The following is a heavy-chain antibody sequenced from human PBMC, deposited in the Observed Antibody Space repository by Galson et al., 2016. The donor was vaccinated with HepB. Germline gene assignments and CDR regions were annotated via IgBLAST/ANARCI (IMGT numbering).Heavy chain of an antibody. Sequence: SLRLSCAASGFVFSNFGLSWVRQAPGKGLEWVARISTRRTTYYSDSVQGRFTIPRDNSNNTLYLQMDGLRAEDTAVYYCAKERLVRRIFDHWGQGTLLTVSS. CDR3: AKERLVRRIFDH. D-gene: IGHD1-1*01. V-gene: IGHV3-23*01. CDR1: GFVFSNFG. CDR2: ISTRRTT. J-gene: IGHJ4*02.